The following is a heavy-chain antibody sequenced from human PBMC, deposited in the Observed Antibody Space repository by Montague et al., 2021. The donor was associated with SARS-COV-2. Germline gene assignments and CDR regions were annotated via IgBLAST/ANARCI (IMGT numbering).Heavy chain of an antibody. V-gene: IGHV4-59*01. CDR3: ARGREYSSSAGFDY. D-gene: IGHD6-6*01. Sequence: SETLSLTCTVSGGSISSYYWSWIRQPPGKGLEWIGNIYHSGSTNYNPSXXSRVTISVDTSKNQFSLKLSSVTAADTAVYYCARGREYSSSAGFDYWGQGTLVTVSS. CDR1: GGSISSYY. J-gene: IGHJ4*02. CDR2: IYHSGST.